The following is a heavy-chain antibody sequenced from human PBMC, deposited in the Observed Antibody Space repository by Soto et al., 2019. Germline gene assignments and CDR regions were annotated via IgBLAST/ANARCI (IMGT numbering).Heavy chain of an antibody. CDR3: TRHEGGAAADRPLDY. Sequence: QLRLQESGPGLVKPSETLSLTCTVSGGSIRSSTYYWGWIRQPPGKGLEWIGSIYYSGSTHYNPSLQRRVTMSVDTSTNQFSLKLNSVTAADTAVYYCTRHEGGAAADRPLDYWGQGTLVTVSS. D-gene: IGHD6-13*01. J-gene: IGHJ4*02. CDR2: IYYSGST. V-gene: IGHV4-39*01. CDR1: GGSIRSSTYY.